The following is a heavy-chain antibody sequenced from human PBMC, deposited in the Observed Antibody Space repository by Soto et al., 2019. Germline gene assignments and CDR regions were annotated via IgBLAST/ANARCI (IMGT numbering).Heavy chain of an antibody. Sequence: QVHLVQSGAEVKKPGASVKVACKGSGYTVTGYGITWVRQAPGQGLEWMGWISAHNGNTNYAQKLQGRVTVTRDTSTSTAYMELRSLRSDDTAVYYCTRARYGDYWGQGALVTVSS. J-gene: IGHJ4*02. CDR2: ISAHNGNT. D-gene: IGHD1-1*01. CDR1: GYTVTGYG. CDR3: TRARYGDY. V-gene: IGHV1-18*01.